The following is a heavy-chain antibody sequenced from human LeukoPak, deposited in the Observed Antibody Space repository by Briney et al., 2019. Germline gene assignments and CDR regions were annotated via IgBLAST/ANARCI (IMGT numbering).Heavy chain of an antibody. CDR3: ARDWLDGSGSPWVYYYYGMDV. Sequence: ASVTVSCKASGYTFTSYGISWVRQAPGQGLEWMGWISAYNGNTNYAQKLQGRVTMTTDTSTSTAYMELRSLRSDDTAVYYCARDWLDGSGSPWVYYYYGMDVWGQGTTVTVSS. CDR1: GYTFTSYG. V-gene: IGHV1-18*01. D-gene: IGHD3-10*01. J-gene: IGHJ6*02. CDR2: ISAYNGNT.